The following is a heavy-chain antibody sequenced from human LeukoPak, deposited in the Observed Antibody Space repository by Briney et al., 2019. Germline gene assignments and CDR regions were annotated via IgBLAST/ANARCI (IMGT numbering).Heavy chain of an antibody. V-gene: IGHV4-59*08. J-gene: IGHJ4*02. CDR2: MYNSEST. Sequence: SETPSLTCTISGGSINTYYWSWIRQPPGKGLEWIAYMYNSESTKYNPSLKSRVTISVDTSKKQFSLKLRSVTAADTALYYCARHVLTAGSIDWGQGTLVTVSS. D-gene: IGHD3-9*01. CDR3: ARHVLTAGSID. CDR1: GGSINTYY.